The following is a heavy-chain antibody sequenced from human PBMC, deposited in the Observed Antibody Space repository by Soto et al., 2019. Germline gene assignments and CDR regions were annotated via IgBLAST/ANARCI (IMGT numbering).Heavy chain of an antibody. D-gene: IGHD2-21*02. J-gene: IGHJ4*02. CDR1: GYSFSFYG. CDR3: ARGPYCGGDCYYY. CDR2: IIPIFGTA. V-gene: IGHV1-69*13. Sequence: SVKVSCKTSGYSFSFYGINWVRQAPGQGLEWMGGIIPIFGTANYAQKFQGRVTITADESTSTAYMELSSLRSEDTAVYYCARGPYCGGDCYYYWGQGTQVTVSS.